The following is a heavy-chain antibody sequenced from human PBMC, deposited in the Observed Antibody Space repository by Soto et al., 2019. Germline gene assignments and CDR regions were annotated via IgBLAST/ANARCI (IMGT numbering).Heavy chain of an antibody. V-gene: IGHV1-18*01. CDR3: AREFVAAAGTGGFDP. Sequence: ASVKVSCKASGYTYTSYGISWVRQATGQGLEWMGWISAYNGNTNYAQKLQGRVTMTTDTSTSTAYMELRSLRSDDTAVYYCAREFVAAAGTGGFDPWGQGTLVTGPS. D-gene: IGHD6-13*01. CDR2: ISAYNGNT. CDR1: GYTYTSYG. J-gene: IGHJ5*02.